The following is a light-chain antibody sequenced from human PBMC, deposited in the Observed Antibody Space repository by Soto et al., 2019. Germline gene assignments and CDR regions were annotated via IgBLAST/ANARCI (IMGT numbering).Light chain of an antibody. Sequence: DIPMTQSPSSLSASVGDRVTITCRASQSISSYLNWYQQKPGKAPKLLIFDASSLQSGVPSRFSGSGSGTDFTVTISSLHPEDYATYYCQQSYRTPVTFGPGTKVDIK. V-gene: IGKV1-39*01. CDR1: QSISSY. CDR2: DAS. CDR3: QQSYRTPVT. J-gene: IGKJ3*01.